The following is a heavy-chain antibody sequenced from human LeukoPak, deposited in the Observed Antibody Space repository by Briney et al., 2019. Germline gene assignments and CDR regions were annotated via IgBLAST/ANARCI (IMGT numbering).Heavy chain of an antibody. CDR2: ISYIGST. Sequence: SETLSPTCAVSADSFSSHYWTWIRQPPGKGLEWIGYISYIGSTNYNPSLKSRVTISIDTSKNQFSLKLTSVTAADTAVYYCARDLVTVTKGFDIWGQGTMVSVSS. D-gene: IGHD4-17*01. CDR1: ADSFSSHY. J-gene: IGHJ3*02. CDR3: ARDLVTVTKGFDI. V-gene: IGHV4-59*11.